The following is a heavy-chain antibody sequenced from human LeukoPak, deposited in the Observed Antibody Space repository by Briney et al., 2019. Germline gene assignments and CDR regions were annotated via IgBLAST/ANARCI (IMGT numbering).Heavy chain of an antibody. CDR2: IWHDGSNK. CDR3: ARDRGYTYGHPLDY. V-gene: IGHV3-33*08. D-gene: IGHD5-18*01. CDR1: GFAFSSYA. J-gene: IGHJ4*02. Sequence: TGGSLRLSCAASGFAFSSYAMHWVRQAPSKGLEWVALIWHDGSNKYYGDSVKDRFTISRDNSKNTLYLQMDSLRDEDTAVYYCARDRGYTYGHPLDYWGQGTLVTVSS.